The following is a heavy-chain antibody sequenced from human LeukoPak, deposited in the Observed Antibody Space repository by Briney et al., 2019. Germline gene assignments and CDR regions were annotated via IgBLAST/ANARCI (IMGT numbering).Heavy chain of an antibody. CDR2: ISYDGSNK. CDR3: AKDQYYYDGSGYYFSPGY. V-gene: IGHV3-30*18. D-gene: IGHD3-22*01. J-gene: IGHJ4*02. CDR1: GFTFSNYG. Sequence: GGSLRLSCAASGFTFSNYGMHWVRQAPGKGLEWVAVISYDGSNKYYADSVKGRFTISRDDSKNTLFLQMNSLRAEDTAVYYCAKDQYYYDGSGYYFSPGYWGQGTLVTVSS.